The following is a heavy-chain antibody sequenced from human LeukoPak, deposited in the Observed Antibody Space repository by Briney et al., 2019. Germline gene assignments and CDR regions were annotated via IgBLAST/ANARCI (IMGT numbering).Heavy chain of an antibody. CDR1: GFTFDAYA. D-gene: IGHD3-3*01. V-gene: IGHV3-20*04. CDR3: ARVKGSGYRNSIDY. J-gene: IGHJ4*02. CDR2: INWNGGST. Sequence: TGGSLRLSCAASGFTFDAYAMNWVRQAPGKGLEWVSGINWNGGSTYYRDSVKGRFTISRDNAKNSLYLQMNSLRAEDTALYYCARVKGSGYRNSIDYWGQGTLVTVSS.